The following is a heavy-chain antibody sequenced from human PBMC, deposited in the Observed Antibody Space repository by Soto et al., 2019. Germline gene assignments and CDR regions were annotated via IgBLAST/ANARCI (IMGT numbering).Heavy chain of an antibody. D-gene: IGHD3-10*01. Sequence: PSETLSLTCTVSGGPISSGGYFWSWIRQHPGKGLEWIGYIYHSGTTYYNPSLKSRLTISVDTSKNQFSLKLSSVTAADTAVYYCARSGYGSGNYYFDYWGQGTLVTVSS. CDR3: ARSGYGSGNYYFDY. J-gene: IGHJ4*02. CDR1: GGPISSGGYF. CDR2: IYHSGTT. V-gene: IGHV4-31*03.